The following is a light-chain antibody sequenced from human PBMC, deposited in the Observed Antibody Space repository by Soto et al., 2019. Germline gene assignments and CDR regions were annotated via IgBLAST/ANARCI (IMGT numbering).Light chain of an antibody. CDR3: QQRSSWPLT. CDR2: DAS. J-gene: IGKJ4*01. CDR1: QSVGSF. V-gene: IGKV3-11*01. Sequence: EIVLTQSPATLSLSPGERATLSCRASQSVGSFLAWYQQKPGQAPRLLIYDASNRATGIPARFSGSGSGTDFTLSISSLEPEDFAVYYCQQRSSWPLTFGGGTTV.